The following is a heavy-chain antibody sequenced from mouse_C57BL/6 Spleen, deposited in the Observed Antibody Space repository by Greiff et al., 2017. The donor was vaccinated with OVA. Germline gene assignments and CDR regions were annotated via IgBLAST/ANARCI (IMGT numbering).Heavy chain of an antibody. D-gene: IGHD3-2*02. CDR3: ARAAQATDY. Sequence: QVQLQQSGPELVKPGASVKISCKASGYAFSSSWMNWVKQRPGKGLEWIGRIYPGDGDTNYNGKFKGKATLTADKSSSTAYMQLSSLTSEDSAVYFCARAAQATDYWGQGTTLTVSS. V-gene: IGHV1-82*01. CDR1: GYAFSSSW. CDR2: IYPGDGDT. J-gene: IGHJ2*01.